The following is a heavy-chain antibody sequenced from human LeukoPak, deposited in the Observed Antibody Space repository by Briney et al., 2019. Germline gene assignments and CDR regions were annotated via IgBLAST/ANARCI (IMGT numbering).Heavy chain of an antibody. Sequence: GGSLRLSCAASGFTFSDYYMSWIRQAPGKGLEWVSYISSSGSTIYYADSVKGRFTISRDNAKNSLYLQMNSLKAEDTAVYYCARDYYDSSGYYYVLDYWGQGTLVTVSS. CDR2: ISSSGSTI. D-gene: IGHD3-22*01. J-gene: IGHJ4*02. CDR3: ARDYYDSSGYYYVLDY. CDR1: GFTFSDYY. V-gene: IGHV3-11*01.